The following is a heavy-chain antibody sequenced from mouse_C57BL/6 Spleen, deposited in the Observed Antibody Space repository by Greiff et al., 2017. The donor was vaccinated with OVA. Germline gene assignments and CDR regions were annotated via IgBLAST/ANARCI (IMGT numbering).Heavy chain of an antibody. V-gene: IGHV1-22*01. CDR1: GYTFTAYN. D-gene: IGHD2-10*01. J-gene: IGHJ4*01. Sequence: EVQLQQSGPELLKPGASVKMSCKASGYTFTAYNMHWVKQSHRKSLELIGYINPNNGGTSYNQKFKGKATLTVKQSSSTADMELRSLTSEDYAVYYCARSPYYDAMDYWGKGTSVTVSS. CDR3: ARSPYYDAMDY. CDR2: INPNNGGT.